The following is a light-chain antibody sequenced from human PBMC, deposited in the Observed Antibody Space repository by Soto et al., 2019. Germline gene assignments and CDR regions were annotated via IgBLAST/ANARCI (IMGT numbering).Light chain of an antibody. CDR2: DVS. CDR3: SSYTSSSTLPYV. CDR1: SSDVGAYNY. J-gene: IGLJ1*01. V-gene: IGLV2-14*01. Sequence: QSALTQPASVSGSPGQSITISCTGTSSDVGAYNYVSWYQQHPGKAPKLMISDVSNRPSGVSNRFSGSKSGNTASLTISGLQAEDEADYYCSSYTSSSTLPYVFGTGTKVTVL.